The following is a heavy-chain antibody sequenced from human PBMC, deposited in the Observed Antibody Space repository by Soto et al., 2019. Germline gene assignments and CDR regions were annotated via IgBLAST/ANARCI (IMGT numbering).Heavy chain of an antibody. Sequence: KTSETXSLTCTFSVFCIISGCCYLSWIRQHPGKGLEWIGYIYYSGSTYYNPSLKSRVTISVDTSKNQFSLKLSSVTAADTAVYYCERDRGDEYSKQNWFETWGQGTLVTVSS. J-gene: IGHJ5*02. V-gene: IGHV4-31*03. CDR3: ERDRGDEYSKQNWFET. CDR2: IYYSGST. CDR1: VFCIISGCCY. D-gene: IGHD4-4*01.